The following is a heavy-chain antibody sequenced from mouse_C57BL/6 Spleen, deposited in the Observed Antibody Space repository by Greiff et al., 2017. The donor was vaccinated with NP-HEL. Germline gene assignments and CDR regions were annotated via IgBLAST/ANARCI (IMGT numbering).Heavy chain of an antibody. CDR1: GFSLTSYG. V-gene: IGHV2-6*01. D-gene: IGHD1-1*01. J-gene: IGHJ4*01. Sequence: VKLMESGPGLVAPSQSLSITCTVSGFSLTSYGVDWVRQSPGKGLEWLGVIWGVGSTNYNSALKSRLSISKDNSKSQVFLKMNSLQTDDTAMYYCARDYYGSSYAMDYWGQGTSVTVSS. CDR3: ARDYYGSSYAMDY. CDR2: IWGVGST.